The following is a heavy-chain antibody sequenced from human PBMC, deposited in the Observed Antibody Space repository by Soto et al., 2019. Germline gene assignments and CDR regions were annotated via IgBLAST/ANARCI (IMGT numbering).Heavy chain of an antibody. V-gene: IGHV1-2*02. CDR1: GYAFTDYY. CDR3: AREGGDIVQMVYALPWY. D-gene: IGHD2-8*01. CDR2: INPNSGAT. Sequence: ASVKVSCKASGYAFTDYYMHWVRQAPGQGLEWMGWINPNSGATSYAQRFQGRVTMTRDTSISTAYMELSRLTSDDTAVYYCAREGGDIVQMVYALPWYWGQGTLVTVSS. J-gene: IGHJ4*02.